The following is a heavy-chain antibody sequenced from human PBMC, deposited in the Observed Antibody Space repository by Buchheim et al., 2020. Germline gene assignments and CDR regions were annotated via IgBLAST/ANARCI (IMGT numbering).Heavy chain of an antibody. J-gene: IGHJ4*02. D-gene: IGHD3-16*02. Sequence: EVQLLESGGGLVQPGGSLRLPCAASGFTFSSYAMSWVRQAPGKGLEWVSAVSGSGGSTFYADSVKGRFTVSRDNSKNTVYLQMNSLRAADTAIYYCAKVLSRRYFDYWGQGTL. CDR3: AKVLSRRYFDY. CDR1: GFTFSSYA. CDR2: VSGSGGST. V-gene: IGHV3-23*01.